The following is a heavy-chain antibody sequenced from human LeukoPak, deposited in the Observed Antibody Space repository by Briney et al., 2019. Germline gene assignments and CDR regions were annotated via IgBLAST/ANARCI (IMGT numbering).Heavy chain of an antibody. J-gene: IGHJ4*02. CDR2: ISSSSSYT. CDR3: AREGGFYSSSWYFDY. Sequence: GGSLRLSCAASGFTFSDYYMSWIRQAPGKGLEWVSYISSSSSYTNYADSVKGRFTISRDNAKNSLYLQMKSLRAEDTAVYYCAREGGFYSSSWYFDYWGQGTLVTVSS. V-gene: IGHV3-11*06. D-gene: IGHD6-13*01. CDR1: GFTFSDYY.